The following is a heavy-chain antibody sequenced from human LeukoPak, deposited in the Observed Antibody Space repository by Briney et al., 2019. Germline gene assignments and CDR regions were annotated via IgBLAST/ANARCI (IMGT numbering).Heavy chain of an antibody. D-gene: IGHD5-18*01. J-gene: IGHJ4*02. CDR2: IWYDGSNE. Sequence: EGSLRLSCAASGFTFSNYGMHWVRQAPGKGLEWVAVIWYDGSNENYADSVKGRFTISRDNSKNTLYLQMNSLRAEDTAVYYCARGSGYSSLFDYWGQGTLVTVSS. CDR1: GFTFSNYG. V-gene: IGHV3-33*01. CDR3: ARGSGYSSLFDY.